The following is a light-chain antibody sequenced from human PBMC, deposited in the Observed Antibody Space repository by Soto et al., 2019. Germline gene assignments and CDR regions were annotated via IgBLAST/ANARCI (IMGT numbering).Light chain of an antibody. Sequence: EIVLKQSPGTLSLSPGERATLSCRASQTVNNYLAWYQQKPGQAPRLVIYDGSNRATGIPARFSGSGSGTDFTLTISSLEPEDSAVYYCQQRGNWPWLTFGGGTRVEIK. CDR1: QTVNNY. CDR2: DGS. V-gene: IGKV3-11*01. J-gene: IGKJ4*01. CDR3: QQRGNWPWLT.